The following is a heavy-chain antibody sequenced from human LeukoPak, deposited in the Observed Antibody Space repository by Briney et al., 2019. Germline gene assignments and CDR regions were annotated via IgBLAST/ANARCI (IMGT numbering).Heavy chain of an antibody. CDR3: ARDPSYGGNNWFDP. Sequence: SETLSLTCSVSGDSISSDYYWGWIRQPPGKGLEWIGSIYHSGNTYYNPSLKSRVTISVDTSKNQFSLKLSSVTAADTAVYYCARDPSYGGNNWFDPWGQGTLVTVSS. J-gene: IGHJ5*02. V-gene: IGHV4-38-2*02. D-gene: IGHD4-23*01. CDR2: IYHSGNT. CDR1: GDSISSDYY.